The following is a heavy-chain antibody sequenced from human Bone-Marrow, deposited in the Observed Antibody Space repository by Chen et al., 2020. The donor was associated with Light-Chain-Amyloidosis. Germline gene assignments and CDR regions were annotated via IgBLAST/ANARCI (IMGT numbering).Heavy chain of an antibody. D-gene: IGHD5-12*01. J-gene: IGHJ4*02. CDR3: ARRREGYNFDY. CDR1: GYTFPNYW. CDR2: IYPDNSDP. V-gene: IGHV5-51*01. Sequence: EVQLEQSGPEVKKPGESLKISCKGSGYTFPNYWIGWVRQMPGKGVECMGVIYPDNSDPISRPSFEMHVPISADNYITTAYLQWGRLKASNTAMYYCARRREGYNFDYWGQGALVTVSS.